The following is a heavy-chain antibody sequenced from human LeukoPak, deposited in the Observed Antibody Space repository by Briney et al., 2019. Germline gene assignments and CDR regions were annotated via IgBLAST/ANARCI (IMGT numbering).Heavy chain of an antibody. J-gene: IGHJ6*02. CDR1: GFTFSSYA. D-gene: IGHD3-22*01. Sequence: GGSLRLSCAASGFTFSSYAMSWVRQAPGTGLEWVSAISGSGDNTYFADSVKGRFTISRDNVKNVLYLQMNSLRPEDTALYYCAKDLSSAITSALVLDVWGQGTTV. CDR3: AKDLSSAITSALVLDV. V-gene: IGHV3-23*01. CDR2: ISGSGDNT.